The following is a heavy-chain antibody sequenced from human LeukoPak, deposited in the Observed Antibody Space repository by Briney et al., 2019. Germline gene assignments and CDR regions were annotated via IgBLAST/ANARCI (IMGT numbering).Heavy chain of an antibody. J-gene: IGHJ6*03. CDR1: GYTFTNYG. CDR3: ASGSANWYYYMDV. CDR2: ISAYNGNT. Sequence: ASVKVSCKASGYTFTNYGISWVRQAPGQGLEWKGWISAYNGNTNYAQKLQGRVTMTTDTSTSTAYMELRSLRSDDTAVYYCASGSANWYYYMDVWGKGTTVTVSS. V-gene: IGHV1-18*01.